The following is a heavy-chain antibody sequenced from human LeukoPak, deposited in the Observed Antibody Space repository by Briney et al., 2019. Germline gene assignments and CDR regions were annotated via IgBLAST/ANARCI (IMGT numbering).Heavy chain of an antibody. V-gene: IGHV1-8*01. CDR2: MNPNSGNT. CDR1: GYTFTSYD. D-gene: IGHD3-10*01. Sequence: GASVKVSCKASGYTFTSYDINWVRQATGQGLEWMGWMNPNSGNTGYAQKFQGRVTMTEDISTDTAYMELSSLRSEDTAVYYCATGISPSMVRGSPSYYFDYWGQGTLVTVSS. J-gene: IGHJ4*02. CDR3: ATGISPSMVRGSPSYYFDY.